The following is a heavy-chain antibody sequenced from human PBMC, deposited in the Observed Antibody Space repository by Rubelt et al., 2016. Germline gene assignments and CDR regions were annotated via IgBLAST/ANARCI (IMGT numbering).Heavy chain of an antibody. V-gene: IGHV3-30*04. CDR3: ARPWGY. D-gene: IGHD7-27*01. CDR2: IAYDVSYK. J-gene: IGHJ4*01. CDR1: GFTFSTNA. Sequence: QVQLVESGGGVVQPGRSLRLSCAASGFTFSTNAMHWVRQAPGKGLEWVAVIAYDVSYKYYADSVKGRFSSSRDNAKNTLSLQIDSLIPEDTAVYYCARPWGYWGQGTLVTVSS.